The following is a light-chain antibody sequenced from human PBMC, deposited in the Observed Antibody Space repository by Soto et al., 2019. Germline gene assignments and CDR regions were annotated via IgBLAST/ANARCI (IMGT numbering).Light chain of an antibody. J-gene: IGLJ2*01. Sequence: QSVLTQPPSASGTPGQRVTISCSGSSSNIGANPVNWYRQVPGTAPTLLLYSDVQRPSGVPDRVAGSKSGTSASLAISGRQSEDEADYFCAAWDDSLNAVLFGGGTKLTVL. CDR2: SDV. CDR3: AAWDDSLNAVL. CDR1: SSNIGANP. V-gene: IGLV1-44*01.